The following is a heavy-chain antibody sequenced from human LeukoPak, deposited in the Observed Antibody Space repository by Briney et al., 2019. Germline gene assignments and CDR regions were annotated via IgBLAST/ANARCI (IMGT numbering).Heavy chain of an antibody. CDR1: GFSINTYT. D-gene: IGHD1-1*01. V-gene: IGHV3-23*01. CDR3: AKGLERESRLDS. Sequence: PGGSLRLSCDASGFSINTYTMHWVRQAPGQGLEWVSGIRNSDGMTYYADSVRGRFTISTDNSKNTLYLQMNSLRAEDTALYYCAKGLERESRLDSWGQGTLVTVSS. CDR2: IRNSDGMT. J-gene: IGHJ4*02.